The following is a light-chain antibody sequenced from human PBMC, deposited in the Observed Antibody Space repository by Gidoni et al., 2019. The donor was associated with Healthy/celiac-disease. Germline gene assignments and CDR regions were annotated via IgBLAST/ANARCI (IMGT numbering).Light chain of an antibody. V-gene: IGKV1-33*01. Sequence: DIQMTQSPSSLSASVGDRVTITFQASQDISNYLNWYQQKPGKAPKLLIYDASNLETGVPSRCSGSGSGTDFTFTISSLQPEDIATYYCQQYDNLPTFGPGTKVDIK. CDR1: QDISNY. CDR2: DAS. CDR3: QQYDNLPT. J-gene: IGKJ3*01.